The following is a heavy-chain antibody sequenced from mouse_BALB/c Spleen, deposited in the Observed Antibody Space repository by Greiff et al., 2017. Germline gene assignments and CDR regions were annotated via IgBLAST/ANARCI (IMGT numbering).Heavy chain of an antibody. CDR2: ISSGGSYT. J-gene: IGHJ4*01. CDR3: ASLIYYGNYEDAMDY. D-gene: IGHD2-1*01. V-gene: IGHV5-9-4*01. CDR1: GFTFSSYA. Sequence: EVKLVESGGGLVKPGGSLKLSCAASGFTFSSYAMSWVRQSPEKRLEWVAEISSGGSYTYYPDTVTGRFTISRDNAKNTLYLEMSSLRSEDTAMYYCASLIYYGNYEDAMDYWGQGTSVTVSS.